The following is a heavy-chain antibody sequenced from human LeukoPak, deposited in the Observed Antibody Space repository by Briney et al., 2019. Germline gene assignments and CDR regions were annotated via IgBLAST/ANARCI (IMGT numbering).Heavy chain of an antibody. CDR1: GGSFSGYY. J-gene: IGHJ4*02. D-gene: IGHD3-22*01. CDR2: INHSGST. V-gene: IGHV4-34*01. CDR3: ARGPQYYYDSSGYRPRTNDY. Sequence: PSETLSLTCAVYGGSFSGYYRSWIRQPPGKGLEWIGEINHSGSTNYNPSLKSRVTISVDTSKNQFSLKLSSVTAADTAVYYCARGPQYYYDSSGYRPRTNDYWGQGTLVTVSS.